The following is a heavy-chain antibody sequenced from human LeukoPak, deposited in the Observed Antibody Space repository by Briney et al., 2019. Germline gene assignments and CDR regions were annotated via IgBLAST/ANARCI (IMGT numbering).Heavy chain of an antibody. V-gene: IGHV1-8*01. J-gene: IGHJ5*02. CDR1: GYTFTSYD. CDR2: MNPNSGNT. CDR3: ARGAYYDFWSGYFTPLDNWFDP. Sequence: ASVKVSCKASGYTFTSYDINWVRQATGQGLEWMGWMNPNSGNTGYAQKFQGRVTMTRNTSISTAYMELSSLRSEDTAVYYCARGAYYDFWSGYFTPLDNWFDPWGQGTLVTVSS. D-gene: IGHD3-3*01.